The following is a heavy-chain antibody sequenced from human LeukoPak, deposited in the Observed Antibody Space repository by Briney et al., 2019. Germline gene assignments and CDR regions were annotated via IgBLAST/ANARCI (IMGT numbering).Heavy chain of an antibody. V-gene: IGHV4-34*01. CDR1: GGSFSGYY. CDR2: INHSGST. Sequence: SETLSLTCAVYGGSFSGYYWSWIRQPPGKGLEWIGEINHSGSTNYNPSLKSRVTISVDTSKNQFSLKLSSVTAADTAVYYCASFCGGSCYSDYWGQGTLVTVSS. D-gene: IGHD2-15*01. CDR3: ASFCGGSCYSDY. J-gene: IGHJ4*02.